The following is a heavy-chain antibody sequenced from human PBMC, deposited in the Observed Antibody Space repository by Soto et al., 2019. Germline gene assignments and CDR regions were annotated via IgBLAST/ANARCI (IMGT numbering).Heavy chain of an antibody. Sequence: EVLLVESGGGLVQPGGSLRLSCEASGFAFTSYWMHWVRQAPGKGLVWVSGIKSDGTTTTYADSVKGRFTISRDNAKNTLYLQMNSLSAEDTAVYYCANLFASTYSPRPFDYWGQGTQVTVSS. D-gene: IGHD2-15*01. CDR1: GFAFTSYW. J-gene: IGHJ4*02. CDR2: IKSDGTTT. CDR3: ANLFASTYSPRPFDY. V-gene: IGHV3-74*01.